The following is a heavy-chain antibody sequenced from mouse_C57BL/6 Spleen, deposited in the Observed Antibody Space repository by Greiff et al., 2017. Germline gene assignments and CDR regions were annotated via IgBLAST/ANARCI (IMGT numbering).Heavy chain of an antibody. J-gene: IGHJ3*01. CDR1: GFNIKDYY. D-gene: IGHD3-1*01. Sequence: DVQLQESGAELVKPGASVTLSCTASGFNIKDYYMHWVKQRTEQGLEWIGRFDPEDGETKYAPKFQGKATITAETSSNTAYLQLSSLTSEDTAVYYCARSGWDGAYWGQGTLVTVSA. V-gene: IGHV14-2*01. CDR2: FDPEDGET. CDR3: ARSGWDGAY.